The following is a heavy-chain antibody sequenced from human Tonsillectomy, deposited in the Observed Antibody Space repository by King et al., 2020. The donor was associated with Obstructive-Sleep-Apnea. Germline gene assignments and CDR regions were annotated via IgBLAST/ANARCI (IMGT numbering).Heavy chain of an antibody. V-gene: IGHV4-4*07. D-gene: IGHD3-16*01. Sequence: VQLQESGPGLVKPSETLSLTCTVSGGSISTSYWSWIRQPAGKGLEWIGRIYISGSTNYNPSLEGRGTMSVDASKNQFSLMLRSVTAADTAVYYCARDEVTRGLRSADAFDIWGQGTMVTVSS. CDR1: GGSISTSY. J-gene: IGHJ3*02. CDR2: IYISGST. CDR3: ARDEVTRGLRSADAFDI.